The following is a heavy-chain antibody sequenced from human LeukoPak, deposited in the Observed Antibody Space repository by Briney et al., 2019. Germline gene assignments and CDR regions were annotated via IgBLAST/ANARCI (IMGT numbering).Heavy chain of an antibody. J-gene: IGHJ4*02. Sequence: GASVKVSCKASGYTFTSYGISWVRQAPGQGLEWMGWISAYNGNTNYAQKLQGRVTMTTDTSTNTAYMELRSLRSDDTAVYYCARDSREDYYDSSGYYRLDYWGQGTLVTVSS. CDR1: GYTFTSYG. CDR2: ISAYNGNT. D-gene: IGHD3-22*01. CDR3: ARDSREDYYDSSGYYRLDY. V-gene: IGHV1-18*01.